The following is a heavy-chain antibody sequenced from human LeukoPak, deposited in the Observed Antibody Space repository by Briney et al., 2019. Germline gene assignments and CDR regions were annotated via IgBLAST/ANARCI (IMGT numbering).Heavy chain of an antibody. V-gene: IGHV1-69*13. D-gene: IGHD6-19*01. CDR1: GGTFSSYA. CDR2: IIPIFGTA. Sequence: SVKVSCKASGGTFSSYAISWVRQAPGQGLEWMGGIIPIFGTANYAQKFQGRVTITADESTSTAYMELSSLRSEDTAVYYCARPAFDSGWTPDWGQGTLVTVSS. CDR3: ARPAFDSGWTPD. J-gene: IGHJ4*02.